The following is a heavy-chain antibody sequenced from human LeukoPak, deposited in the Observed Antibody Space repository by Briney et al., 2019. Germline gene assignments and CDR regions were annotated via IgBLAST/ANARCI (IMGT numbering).Heavy chain of an antibody. CDR2: INAGTGDG. D-gene: IGHD2-21*01. CDR1: GYAFSLYG. Sequence: ASVKVSCKASGYAFSLYGVQWVRQAPGQTLKWMGWINAGTGDGKYSQNFQGRLTMTSDTSATTLYMELNSLTFEDTAVYYCARSGADWSCDNWGQGTLVTVSS. J-gene: IGHJ4*02. CDR3: ARSGADWSCDN. V-gene: IGHV1-3*01.